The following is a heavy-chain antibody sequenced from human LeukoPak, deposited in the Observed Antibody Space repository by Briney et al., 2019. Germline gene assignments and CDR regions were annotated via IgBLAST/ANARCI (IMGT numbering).Heavy chain of an antibody. CDR3: ARSDSSGRYGGYFYYYMDV. V-gene: IGHV1-18*01. Sequence: ASVKVSCKASGYTFTGYAISWVRQAPGQELEWMGWISVYNGNTNYAQKVQGRVTMTTDTSTSTAYMELRSLTSDDTAMYYCARSDSSGRYGGYFYYYMDVWGKGTTVTVSS. D-gene: IGHD6-19*01. CDR2: ISVYNGNT. CDR1: GYTFTGYA. J-gene: IGHJ6*03.